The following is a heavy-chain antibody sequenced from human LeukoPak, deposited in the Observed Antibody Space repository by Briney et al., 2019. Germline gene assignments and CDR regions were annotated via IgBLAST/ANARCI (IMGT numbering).Heavy chain of an antibody. CDR2: IYLGDSDT. V-gene: IGHV5-51*01. Sequence: GESLKISWKRFGYSFTSYWSGWVRQMPGKGLEGMGIIYLGDSDTRYSPSFQGQVTISADKSISTAYLQWSSLKASDTALYSCARNMITCGGQAAFEIWGQGSMVTVSS. J-gene: IGHJ3*02. D-gene: IGHD3-16*01. CDR3: ARNMITCGGQAAFEI. CDR1: GYSFTSYW.